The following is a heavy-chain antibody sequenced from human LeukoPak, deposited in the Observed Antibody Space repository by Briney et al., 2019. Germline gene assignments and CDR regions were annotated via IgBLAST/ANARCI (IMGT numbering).Heavy chain of an antibody. D-gene: IGHD3-16*02. CDR3: AKDFSANMITFGGVIVPPFDY. V-gene: IGHV3-30*02. CDR1: GFTFSSYG. CDR2: IRYDGSNK. Sequence: PGGSLRLSCAASGFTFSSYGMHWVRQAPGKGLEWVAFIRYDGSNKYYADSVKGRFTISRDNSKNTLYLQMNSLRAEDTAVYYCAKDFSANMITFGGVIVPPFDYWGQGTPVTVSS. J-gene: IGHJ4*02.